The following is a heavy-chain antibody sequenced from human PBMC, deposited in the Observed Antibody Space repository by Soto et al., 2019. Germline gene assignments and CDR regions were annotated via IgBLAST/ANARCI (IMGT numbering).Heavy chain of an antibody. CDR2: IYYSGST. CDR1: GGSISSSSYY. J-gene: IGHJ5*02. D-gene: IGHD3-10*01. CDR3: AKTGYGSGSYPEVFWLGWFDP. V-gene: IGHV4-39*01. Sequence: SETLSLTCTVSGGSISSSSYYWGWIRQPPGKGLEWIGSIYYSGSTYYNPSLKSRVTISVDTSKNQFSLKLSSVTAADTAVYYCAKTGYGSGSYPEVFWLGWFDPWGQGTLVTVSS.